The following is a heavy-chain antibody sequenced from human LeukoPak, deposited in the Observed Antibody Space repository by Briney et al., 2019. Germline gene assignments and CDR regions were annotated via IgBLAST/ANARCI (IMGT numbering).Heavy chain of an antibody. CDR2: ISSPSDTI. CDR3: AKAANEKTANVTAARSYWYFDL. J-gene: IGHJ2*01. Sequence: GGSLGLSCVGSGFTFSSTAMSWVRQAPNKGLEWVSAISSPSDTIYYANSVKDRFTISRDNSKNTLYLQMNSLRAEDSAVYYCAKAANEKTANVTAARSYWYFDLWGRGTLITVSS. CDR1: GFTFSSTA. D-gene: IGHD1-14*01. V-gene: IGHV3-23*01.